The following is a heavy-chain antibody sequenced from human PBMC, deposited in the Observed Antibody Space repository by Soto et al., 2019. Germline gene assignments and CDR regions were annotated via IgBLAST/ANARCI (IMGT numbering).Heavy chain of an antibody. CDR1: GFTFSSYG. CDR3: AKDRYGPPDY. Sequence: TGGSLRLSCAASGFTFSSYGMHWVRQAPGKGLEWVAVISYDGSNKYYADSVKGRFTISRDNSKNTLYLQMNSLRAEDTAVYYCAKDRYGPPDYWGQGTLVTVSS. CDR2: ISYDGSNK. J-gene: IGHJ4*02. D-gene: IGHD5-18*01. V-gene: IGHV3-30*18.